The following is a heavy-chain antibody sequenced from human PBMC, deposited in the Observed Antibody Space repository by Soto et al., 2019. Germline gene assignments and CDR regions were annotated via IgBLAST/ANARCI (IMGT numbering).Heavy chain of an antibody. D-gene: IGHD3-16*01. CDR1: GYTFTSYG. J-gene: IGHJ4*02. CDR3: ARDPSPPYDDDVWGSQEEDDY. V-gene: IGHV1-18*01. CDR2: ISAYNGNT. Sequence: QVQLVQSGAEVKKPGASVKVSCKASGYTFTSYGISWVRQAPGQGLEWMGWISAYNGNTNYAQKLQGRVTMTTDTPTSTAYMELRSLKSDDTAVYYCARDPSPPYDDDVWGSQEEDDYWGQGTLVTVSS.